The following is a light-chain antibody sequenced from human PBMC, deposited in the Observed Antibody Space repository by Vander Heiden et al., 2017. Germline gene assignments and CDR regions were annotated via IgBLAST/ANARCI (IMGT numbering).Light chain of an antibody. CDR1: HSPAHSNGYDH. V-gene: IGKV2-28*01. Sequence: DIVRTQTPLSLPVTPGEPASISSRARHSPAHSNGYDHLEWYLQKPGQSPQRLIYLASNRASGVPDRFSGSGSGTDFTLKISRVEAEDVGVFYCMQSLQTPFTFGPGTKVHIK. J-gene: IGKJ3*01. CDR3: MQSLQTPFT. CDR2: LAS.